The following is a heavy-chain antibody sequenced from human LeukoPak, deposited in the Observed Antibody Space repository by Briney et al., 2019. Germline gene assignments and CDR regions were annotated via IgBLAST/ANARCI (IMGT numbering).Heavy chain of an antibody. CDR1: GFPFSSYW. CDR3: ARVFSDHLRNYYYNAMDV. V-gene: IGHV3-74*01. D-gene: IGHD1-14*01. Sequence: GGSLRLSCAASGFPFSSYWMHWVRQAPGKGLVWVSRSNSGGSSTSNADSVKGRFTISRDNAKNTLYLQMNSLRAEDTAVYYCARVFSDHLRNYYYNAMDVWGQGTTVTVSS. CDR2: SNSGGSST. J-gene: IGHJ6*02.